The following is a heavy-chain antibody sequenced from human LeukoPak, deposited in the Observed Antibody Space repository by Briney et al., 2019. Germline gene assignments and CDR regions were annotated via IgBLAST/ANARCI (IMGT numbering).Heavy chain of an antibody. CDR3: ARGSEWAPRVSDH. Sequence: GGSLRLSCAAPGFTFSNCNMNWVRHAPGKGLEWVSSISPSSSSIYYADSVKGRFTISRDNAKNSLYLQMNSLRAEDTAVYYCARGSEWAPRVSDHWGQGALVTVSS. CDR1: GFTFSNCN. CDR2: ISPSSSSI. J-gene: IGHJ4*02. D-gene: IGHD3-3*01. V-gene: IGHV3-21*01.